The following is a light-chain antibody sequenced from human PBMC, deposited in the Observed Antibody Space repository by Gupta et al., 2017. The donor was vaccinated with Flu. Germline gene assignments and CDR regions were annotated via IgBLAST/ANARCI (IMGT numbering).Light chain of an antibody. J-gene: IGLJ3*02. V-gene: IGLV1-51*02. Sequence: SSSTIEINYVSWYQQFPETAPNLLIYESNKRHSGIPYRFSGSNSGTSATLGITGLQTGDEADYYCGTWDNSLSGWVFGGGTKLTVL. CDR1: SSTIEINY. CDR3: GTWDNSLSGWV. CDR2: ESN.